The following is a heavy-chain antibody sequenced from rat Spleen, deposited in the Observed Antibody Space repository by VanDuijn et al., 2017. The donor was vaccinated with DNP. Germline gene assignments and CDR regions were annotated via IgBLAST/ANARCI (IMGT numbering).Heavy chain of an antibody. J-gene: IGHJ2*01. CDR3: ARWGGDYFDY. CDR1: GFTFSNSD. Sequence: EVQLVESGGGLVQPGRSMKLSCAASGFTFSNSDMAWVRRAPTKGLEWVASIGTSGGSTYYRDAVKGRFTISRDNAKSTLYLQMNSLRSEDMATYYCARWGGDYFDYWGQGVMVTVSS. CDR2: IGTSGGST. V-gene: IGHV5-25*01.